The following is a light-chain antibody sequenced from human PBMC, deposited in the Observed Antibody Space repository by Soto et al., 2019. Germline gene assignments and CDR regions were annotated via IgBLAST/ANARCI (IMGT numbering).Light chain of an antibody. CDR2: DVI. CDR1: SSDVGGYKY. V-gene: IGLV2-11*01. CDR3: RSYAGSNTWV. J-gene: IGLJ3*02. Sequence: QSALTQPRSVSGSPGQSVTISCTGTSSDVGGYKYVSWYQHHPGEAPQLFIYDVIKRPSGVPDRFSGSKSDNTASLTISGLQAEDEADYFCRSYAGSNTWVFGGGTKVTVL.